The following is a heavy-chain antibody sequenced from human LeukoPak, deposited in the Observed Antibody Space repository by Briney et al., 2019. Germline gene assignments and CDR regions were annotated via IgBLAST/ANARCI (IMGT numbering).Heavy chain of an antibody. V-gene: IGHV4-39*01. CDR3: ARRAVQVRFFDL. D-gene: IGHD3-10*01. J-gene: IGHJ2*01. CDR1: GGSISSSSYY. Sequence: SETLSLTCTVSGGSISSSSYYWDWIRQPPGKGLEWIGSIYYSGSTYYNPSLKSRVTISVDTSKNQFSLKLSSVTAADTAVYYCARRAVQVRFFDLWGRGTLDTVSS. CDR2: IYYSGST.